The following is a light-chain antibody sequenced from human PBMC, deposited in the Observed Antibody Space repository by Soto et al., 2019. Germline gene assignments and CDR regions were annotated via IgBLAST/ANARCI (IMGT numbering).Light chain of an antibody. V-gene: IGKV3-15*01. CDR1: QSVSRA. CDR3: QQYNSWPPRYT. J-gene: IGKJ2*01. CDR2: DSS. Sequence: DIVLTQSPATLSVSPRASATLSCRASQSVSRALAWYQHVPGQAPRLLIYDSSTLATGVPARFSGSGSGTRFPLTISSLQSEDFAVYYCQQYNSWPPRYTFGQGTKLQI.